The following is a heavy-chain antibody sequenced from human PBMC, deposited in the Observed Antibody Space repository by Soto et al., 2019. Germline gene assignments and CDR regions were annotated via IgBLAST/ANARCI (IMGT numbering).Heavy chain of an antibody. V-gene: IGHV1-3*01. Sequence: ASVKVSCKASGYTFTKYGISWVRQAPGQRLEWMGWINGDNGNTKYAQKFQGRVTITRDTSASTAYMELSSLRSEDTAVYYCARDLGGWPDYWGQGTLVTVPQ. D-gene: IGHD2-15*01. CDR3: ARDLGGWPDY. CDR2: INGDNGNT. J-gene: IGHJ4*02. CDR1: GYTFTKYG.